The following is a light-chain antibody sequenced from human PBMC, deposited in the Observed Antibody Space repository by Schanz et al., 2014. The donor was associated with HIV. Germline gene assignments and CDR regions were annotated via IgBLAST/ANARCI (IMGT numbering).Light chain of an antibody. V-gene: IGLV1-51*01. Sequence: QSVLTQPPSVSAAPGQKVTISCSGSNSNIESNYVSWYQHLPGTAPKVLMYDNTKRPSGIPERFSASKSGTSATLTITGLRTGDEADYYCGTWESSLSGGGVFGTGTKLTVL. CDR1: NSNIESNY. CDR3: GTWESSLSGGGV. J-gene: IGLJ1*01. CDR2: DNT.